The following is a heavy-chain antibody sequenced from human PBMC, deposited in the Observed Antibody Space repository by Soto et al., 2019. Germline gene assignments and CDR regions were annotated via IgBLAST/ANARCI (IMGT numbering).Heavy chain of an antibody. CDR2: INPNSGGT. V-gene: IGHV1-2*04. CDR1: GYTFTGYY. CDR3: ARESSYSSSPMDV. Sequence: ASVKVSCKASGYTFTGYYMHWVRQAPGQGLEWMGWINPNSGGTNYAQKFQGWVTMTRDTSISTAYMELSRLRSDDTAVYYCARESSYSSSPMDVWGQGTTVTVSS. J-gene: IGHJ6*02. D-gene: IGHD6-6*01.